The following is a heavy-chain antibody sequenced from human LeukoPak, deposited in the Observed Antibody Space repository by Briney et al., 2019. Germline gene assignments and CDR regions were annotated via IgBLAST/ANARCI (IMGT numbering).Heavy chain of an antibody. Sequence: GGSLRLSCAASGFGLDGYTMHWVRQAPGKGLEWVAVISYDGSNKYYADSVKGRFTISRDNSKNTLYLQMNSLRAEDTAVYYCARERGSAAGFDYWGQGTLVTVSS. CDR1: GFGLDGYT. CDR3: ARERGSAAGFDY. D-gene: IGHD6-13*01. J-gene: IGHJ4*02. V-gene: IGHV3-30*04. CDR2: ISYDGSNK.